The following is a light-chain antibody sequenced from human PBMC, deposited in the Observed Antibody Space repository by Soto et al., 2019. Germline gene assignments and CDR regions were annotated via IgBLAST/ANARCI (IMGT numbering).Light chain of an antibody. Sequence: QSVLTQPASVSGSPGQSITISCTGSSSDVGSYKFVSWYQQYPGKAPKLMIYEGSKRPSGVSDRFSGSKSGTTASLTISGLQDEDESDYFCCSYAGGSNVFGAGTKLTVL. CDR2: EGS. V-gene: IGLV2-23*01. CDR3: CSYAGGSNV. CDR1: SSDVGSYKF. J-gene: IGLJ2*01.